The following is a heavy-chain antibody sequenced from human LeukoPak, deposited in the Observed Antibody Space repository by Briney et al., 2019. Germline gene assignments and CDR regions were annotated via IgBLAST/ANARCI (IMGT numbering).Heavy chain of an antibody. Sequence: SETLSLTCTVSGYTITRGYYWGWIRPPPGKGLEWIGSIYHSGSTYYNPSLKSRVVISVDTSKNQCSLKLNSVIAADTAVYYCARSRPYYSPYMYVWGKGTTVTVSS. CDR2: IYHSGST. CDR1: GYTITRGYY. CDR3: ARSRPYYSPYMYV. J-gene: IGHJ6*03. V-gene: IGHV4-38-2*02.